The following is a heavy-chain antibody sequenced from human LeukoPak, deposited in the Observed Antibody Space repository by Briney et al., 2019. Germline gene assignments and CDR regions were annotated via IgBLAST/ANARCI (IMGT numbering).Heavy chain of an antibody. V-gene: IGHV3-49*04. CDR1: GFTFGDYA. CDR2: IRSKAYGGTT. CDR3: TRDHHSSSWFPYYFDY. D-gene: IGHD6-13*01. J-gene: IGHJ4*02. Sequence: GGSLRLSCIASGFTFGDYAMSWVRQAPGKGLEWVGFIRSKAYGGTTEYAASVKGRFTTSRDDSKSIAYLQMNSLKTEDTAVYYCTRDHHSSSWFPYYFDYWGQGTLVTVSS.